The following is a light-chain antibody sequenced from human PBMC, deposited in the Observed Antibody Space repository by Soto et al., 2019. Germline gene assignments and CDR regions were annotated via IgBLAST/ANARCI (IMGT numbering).Light chain of an antibody. Sequence: QSALTQPRSVSGSPGQSVTISCTGTSDDVGSNNFVSWYQQHPGKAPKLIIYDADQRPSGVPYRFSASKSGNTAPLTISGLQADDEADYYCCSYVGTYTIGGGTQLTVL. CDR3: CSYVGTYT. J-gene: IGLJ2*01. CDR1: SDDVGSNNF. CDR2: DAD. V-gene: IGLV2-11*01.